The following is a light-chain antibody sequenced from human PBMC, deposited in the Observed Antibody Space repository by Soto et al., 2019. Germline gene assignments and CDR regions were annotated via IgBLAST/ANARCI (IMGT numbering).Light chain of an antibody. J-gene: IGLJ3*02. V-gene: IGLV1-40*01. CDR1: SSNLGAVYD. CDR2: GND. Sequence: QSALTQPPSVSGAPGQSVTISCTGSSSNLGAVYDVHWYQQLPGTAPKLLIYGNDNRPSGVPDRFSGSKSGTSASLAITGLQAEDEADYYCQSYDTGLGGQGVFGGGTKLTVL. CDR3: QSYDTGLGGQGV.